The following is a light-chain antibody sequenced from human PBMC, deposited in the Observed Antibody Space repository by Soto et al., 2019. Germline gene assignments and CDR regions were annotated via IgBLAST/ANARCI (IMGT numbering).Light chain of an antibody. V-gene: IGLV2-14*01. CDR3: SSYTSTNTLI. CDR1: SSDVGSYNY. CDR2: DLS. J-gene: IGLJ2*01. Sequence: QSALTQPASVSGSTRQSITSSCTGTSSDVGSYNYVSWYQQNPGKAPKLIIHDLSNRPSGVSNRFSGSKSGNTASLTISGLQAEDEANYYCSSYTSTNTLIFGGGTKLTVL.